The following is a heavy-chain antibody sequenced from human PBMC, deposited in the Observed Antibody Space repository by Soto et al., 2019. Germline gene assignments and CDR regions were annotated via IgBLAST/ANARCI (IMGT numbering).Heavy chain of an antibody. D-gene: IGHD4-17*01. Sequence: GESLKISCKGSGYSFTSYWISWVRQMPGKGREWMGRIDPSDFYTNYSPSFQGHVTISADKSISTAYLQWSSLKASDTAMYYFAIVFYAGDAIDIWGQGTMVTVSS. CDR2: IDPSDFYT. CDR1: GYSFTSYW. V-gene: IGHV5-10-1*01. J-gene: IGHJ3*02. CDR3: AIVFYAGDAIDI.